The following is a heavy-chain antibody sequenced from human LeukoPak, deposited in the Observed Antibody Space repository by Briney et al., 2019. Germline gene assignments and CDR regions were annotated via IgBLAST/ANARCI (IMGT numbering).Heavy chain of an antibody. Sequence: SETLSLTCAVYGGSFSGYYWSWIRQPPGKGLEWIGEINHSGSTNYNPSLKSRVTISVDTSKNQFSLKLSSVTAADTAVYYCARDSVAGQGVDYWGQGTLVTVSS. CDR3: ARDSVAGQGVDY. V-gene: IGHV4-34*01. CDR2: INHSGST. CDR1: GGSFSGYY. J-gene: IGHJ4*02. D-gene: IGHD2-15*01.